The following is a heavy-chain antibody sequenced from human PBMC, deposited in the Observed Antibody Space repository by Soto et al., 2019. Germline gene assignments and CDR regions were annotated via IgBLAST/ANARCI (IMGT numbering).Heavy chain of an antibody. CDR1: GFTFDDYA. CDR2: ISWNSGST. V-gene: IGHV3-9*01. J-gene: IGHJ5*02. D-gene: IGHD1-1*01. CDR3: AKAQKLLEASWFDP. Sequence: EVQLVESGGGLVQPGRSLRLSCAASGFTFDDYAMHWVRQVPGKGLEWISSISWNSGSTDFANSVKGRFTISRDNANNSLYLQMNSLRDEDTALYYCAKAQKLLEASWFDPWGQGTLVSVSS.